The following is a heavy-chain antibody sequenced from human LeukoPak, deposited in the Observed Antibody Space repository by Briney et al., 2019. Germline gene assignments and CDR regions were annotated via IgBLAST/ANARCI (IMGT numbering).Heavy chain of an antibody. J-gene: IGHJ2*01. V-gene: IGHV3-7*03. CDR3: ARDRGPNSSGWLNWYFDL. D-gene: IGHD6-19*01. CDR1: GFTFSNYW. Sequence: GGSLRLSCASSGFTFSNYWMTWVRQAPGKGLEWVANINRDGSERYYVDSVKGRFTMSRDNANNSLYLQMSRLTVEDTAVYFCARDRGPNSSGWLNWYFDLWGRGTLVTVSS. CDR2: INRDGSER.